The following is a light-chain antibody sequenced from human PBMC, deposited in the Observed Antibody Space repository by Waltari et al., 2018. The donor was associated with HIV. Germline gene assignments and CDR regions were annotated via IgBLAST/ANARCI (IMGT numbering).Light chain of an antibody. CDR1: SYNLGNNF. CDR2: QND. CDR3: SAWDDKLTALV. J-gene: IGLJ2*01. Sequence: QSVLTQPPSASGTPGQRVTISCSGNSYNLGNNFLSWYQQVPGMAPKLLIYQNDQRPSGVPDRFSGSKSGTSASLAISGLRSEDEADYYCSAWDDKLTALVFGGGTKLTDL. V-gene: IGLV1-47*01.